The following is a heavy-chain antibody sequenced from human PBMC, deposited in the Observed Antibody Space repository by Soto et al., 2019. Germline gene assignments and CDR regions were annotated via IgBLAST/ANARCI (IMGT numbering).Heavy chain of an antibody. V-gene: IGHV1-69*01. J-gene: IGHJ6*02. D-gene: IGHD7-27*01. Sequence: QVQLVQSGAEVKKPGSSVKISCKASGGTFSSYAISWVRQAPGQGLEWMGGIIPIFGTANYAQKFQGRVTIIADESTSTAYMELSSLRSEDTAVYYCARDYWGVVVSSRYYYYGMDVWGQGTTVTVSS. CDR2: IIPIFGTA. CDR1: GGTFSSYA. CDR3: ARDYWGVVVSSRYYYYGMDV.